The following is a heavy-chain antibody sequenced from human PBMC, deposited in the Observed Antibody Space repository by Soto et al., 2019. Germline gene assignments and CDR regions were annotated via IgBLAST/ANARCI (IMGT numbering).Heavy chain of an antibody. V-gene: IGHV4-34*01. CDR1: GGSFSGYY. J-gene: IGHJ5*02. Sequence: SETLSLTCAVYGGSFSGYYWSWIRQPPGKGLEWIGEINHSGSTNYNPSLKSRVTISVDTSKNQFSLKLSSVTAADTAVYYCARGGLGDSSGWYWFDPWGQGTLVTVS. CDR3: ARGGLGDSSGWYWFDP. CDR2: INHSGST. D-gene: IGHD6-19*01.